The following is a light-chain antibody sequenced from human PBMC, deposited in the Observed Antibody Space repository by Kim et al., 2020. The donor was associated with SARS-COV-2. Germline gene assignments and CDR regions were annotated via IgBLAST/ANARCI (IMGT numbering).Light chain of an antibody. CDR3: QQYKNWPHT. V-gene: IGKV3-15*01. J-gene: IGKJ2*01. Sequence: SVSPGEGATLSCRASQSVSSNLAWYQQKPGQAPSLLIYGASTRATGVPGRFRGSGSGTEFTLTISSLQSEDFAVYFCQQYKNWPHTFGQGTKLEIK. CDR2: GAS. CDR1: QSVSSN.